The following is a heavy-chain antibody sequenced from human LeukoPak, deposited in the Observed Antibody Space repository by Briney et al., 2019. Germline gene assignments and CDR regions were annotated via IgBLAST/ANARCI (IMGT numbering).Heavy chain of an antibody. D-gene: IGHD6-25*01. CDR3: ARERATSGRCRFDF. CDR1: GGSISGDY. V-gene: IGHV4-59*01. Sequence: SETLSLTCTVSGGSISGDYWSWIRQSPGKGLEWIAYIHSGGRTSYNPSLKSRVTISVETSKNEFSLKVTSVNAADTAVYYCARERATSGRCRFDFWGQGALVTVSS. J-gene: IGHJ4*02. CDR2: IHSGGRT.